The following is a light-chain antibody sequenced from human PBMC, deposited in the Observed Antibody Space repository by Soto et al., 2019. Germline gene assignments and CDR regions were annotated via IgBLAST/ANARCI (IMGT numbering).Light chain of an antibody. Sequence: DIVMTQSPLSLPVTPGEPASISCRSSQSLLHSNGYIYLDWYLQKPGQSPQVLIFLGSYRASGVPDRFSGSGSGTDFTLKISRVEAEDVGLYYCMQALQTRYTFGQGTKLEIK. V-gene: IGKV2-28*01. CDR2: LGS. CDR3: MQALQTRYT. J-gene: IGKJ2*01. CDR1: QSLLHSNGYIY.